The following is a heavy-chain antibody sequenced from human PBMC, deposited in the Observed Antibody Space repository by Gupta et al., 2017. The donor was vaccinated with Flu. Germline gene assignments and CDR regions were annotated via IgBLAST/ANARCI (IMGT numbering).Heavy chain of an antibody. CDR1: AW. V-gene: IGHV3-15*01. D-gene: IGHD6-19*01. J-gene: IGHJ4*02. CDR2: SKSRSDGGTT. Sequence: AWMSWVSQVPGRGLEWVAHSKSRSDGGTTNYVAPVKGRFTMSRDDSKDTVYLQMNRLKIEDTGVYFCAAATQDSSVSLFDSWGQGVLVTVSS. CDR3: AAATQDSSVSLFDS.